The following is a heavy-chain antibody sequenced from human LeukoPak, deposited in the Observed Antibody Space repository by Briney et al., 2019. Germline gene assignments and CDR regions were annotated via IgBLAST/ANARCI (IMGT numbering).Heavy chain of an antibody. J-gene: IGHJ6*02. CDR2: INHSGST. CDR1: GTSFNRYY. V-gene: IGHV4-34*01. CDR3: ARGFSRSGLPRSYYGMDV. D-gene: IGHD3-10*01. Sequence: SETLSLTCAVYGTSFNRYYWSWIRQPPGKGLEWIGEINHSGSTNYNPSLKSRVTISVDTSKNQFSLKLSSVTAADTAVYYCARGFSRSGLPRSYYGMDVWGQGTTVTVSS.